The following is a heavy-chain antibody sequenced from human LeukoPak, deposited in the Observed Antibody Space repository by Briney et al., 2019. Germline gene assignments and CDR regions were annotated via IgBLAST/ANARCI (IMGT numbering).Heavy chain of an antibody. CDR2: INHSGST. D-gene: IGHD2-21*01. Sequence: SETLSLTCAVYGGSFSGYYWSWIRQPPGKGLEWIGEINHSGSTNYNPSLKSRVTISVDTSKNQFSLKLSSVTAADTAVYYCARIPRVPLRWSYFDYWGQGTLVTVSS. CDR1: GGSFSGYY. V-gene: IGHV4-34*01. J-gene: IGHJ4*02. CDR3: ARIPRVPLRWSYFDY.